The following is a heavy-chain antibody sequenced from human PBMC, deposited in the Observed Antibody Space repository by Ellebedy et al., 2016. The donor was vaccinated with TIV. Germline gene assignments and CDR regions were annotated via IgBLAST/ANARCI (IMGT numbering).Heavy chain of an antibody. D-gene: IGHD1-14*01. Sequence: SQTLSLTCAISGDSFSSNSATWNWIRQSPSRGLEWLGRTYYRSSYYNNYAFSVNSRITINPDTSKNQFSLLLNSVTPEDTAVYYCVRGFGTGFAFDIWGQGTMVTVSS. J-gene: IGHJ3*02. V-gene: IGHV6-1*01. CDR3: VRGFGTGFAFDI. CDR1: GDSFSSNSAT. CDR2: TYYRSSYYN.